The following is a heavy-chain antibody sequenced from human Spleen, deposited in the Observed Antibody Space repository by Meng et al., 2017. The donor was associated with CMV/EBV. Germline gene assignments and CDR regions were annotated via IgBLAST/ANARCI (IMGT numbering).Heavy chain of an antibody. CDR3: ARGWAYDY. V-gene: IGHV6-1*01. CDR2: TYYRSKWYN. Sequence: SQTLSLTRAISGDSVSSNTGAWNWIRQSPSRGLEWLGRTYYRSKWYNDYAVSVKSRITIDPDTSKNQFSLQLNSVTPEDTAVYYCARGWAYDYWGQGTLVTVSS. J-gene: IGHJ4*02. D-gene: IGHD2-21*01. CDR1: GDSVSSNTGA.